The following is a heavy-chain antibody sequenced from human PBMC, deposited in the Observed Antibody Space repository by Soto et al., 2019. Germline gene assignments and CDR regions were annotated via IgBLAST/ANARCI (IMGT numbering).Heavy chain of an antibody. CDR1: GGSISSGGYY. Sequence: TLSLTCTVSGGSISSGGYYWSWIRQHPGKGLEWIGYIYYSGSTYYNPSLKSRVTISVDTSKNQFSLKLSSVTAADTAVYYCASIGTVRSQTQYYYYYYGMDVWGQGTTVTVSS. CDR3: ASIGTVRSQTQYYYYYYGMDV. D-gene: IGHD3-10*01. CDR2: IYYSGST. J-gene: IGHJ6*02. V-gene: IGHV4-31*03.